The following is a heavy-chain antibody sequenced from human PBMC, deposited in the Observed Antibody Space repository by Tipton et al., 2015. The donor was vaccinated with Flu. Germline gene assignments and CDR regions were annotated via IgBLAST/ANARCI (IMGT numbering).Heavy chain of an antibody. J-gene: IGHJ3*02. Sequence: SLRLSCAASGFSVSSNYMSWVRQAPGKGLEWVSVIYSGGSTYYADSVKGRFTISRDNSKLYLQMNSLRAEDTAVYYCARALNSGREYTFDIWGRGTVVTVSS. D-gene: IGHD1-26*01. V-gene: IGHV3-53*01. CDR2: IYSGGST. CDR3: ARALNSGREYTFDI. CDR1: GFSVSSNY.